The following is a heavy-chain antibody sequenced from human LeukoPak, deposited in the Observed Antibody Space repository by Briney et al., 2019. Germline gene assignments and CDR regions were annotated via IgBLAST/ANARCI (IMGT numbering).Heavy chain of an antibody. V-gene: IGHV1-69*05. CDR1: GGTFSSYA. CDR2: IIPIFGTA. CDR3: GSDYYDSSGSFRT. Sequence: SVKVSCKASGGTFSSYAISWVRQAPGQGLEWMGRIIPIFGTANYAQKFQGRVTITTDESTSTAYMELSSLRSEGTAVYYCGSDYYDSSGSFRTWGQGTLVTVSS. J-gene: IGHJ5*02. D-gene: IGHD3-22*01.